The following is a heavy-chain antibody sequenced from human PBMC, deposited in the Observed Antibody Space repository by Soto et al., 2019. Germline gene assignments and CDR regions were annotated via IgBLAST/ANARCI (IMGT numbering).Heavy chain of an antibody. CDR2: MNPNSGNT. D-gene: IGHD6-19*01. CDR3: AWCIAVAGRLCALDI. J-gene: IGHJ3*02. Sequence: ASVKVSCKASGYTFTSYDINWVRQATGQGLEWMGWMNPNSGNTGYAQKFQGRVTMTRNTSISTAYMELSSLRSEDTAVYYCAWCIAVAGRLCALDIWCQGTMVTVSS. CDR1: GYTFTSYD. V-gene: IGHV1-8*01.